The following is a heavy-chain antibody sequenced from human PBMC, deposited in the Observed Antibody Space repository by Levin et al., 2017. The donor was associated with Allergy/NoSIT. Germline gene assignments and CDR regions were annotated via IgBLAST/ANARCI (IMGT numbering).Heavy chain of an antibody. Sequence: GESLKISCAASGFTVSSHYMSWVRQAPGKGLEWVSVIYSGGSTYYADSVKGRFTISRDNSKNTLYLQMNSLRAEDTAVYYCATQSPYYYYGMDVWGQGTTVTVSS. J-gene: IGHJ6*02. V-gene: IGHV3-53*01. CDR3: ATQSPYYYYGMDV. CDR2: IYSGGST. CDR1: GFTVSSHY.